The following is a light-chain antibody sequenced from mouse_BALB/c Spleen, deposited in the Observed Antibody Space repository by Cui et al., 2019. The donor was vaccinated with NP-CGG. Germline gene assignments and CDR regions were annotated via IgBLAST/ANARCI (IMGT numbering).Light chain of an antibody. Sequence: QAVVTQESALTTSPGETVTLTCRSSTGAVTTNNYANWVQEKPDLLFLGLIGGTNNRAPGVPARFSGSLIGDKAALTITGAQTEDEAIYFCALWYSNHWVFGGGTKLTVL. CDR1: TGAVTTNNY. CDR2: GTN. CDR3: ALWYSNHWV. J-gene: IGLJ1*01. V-gene: IGLV1*01.